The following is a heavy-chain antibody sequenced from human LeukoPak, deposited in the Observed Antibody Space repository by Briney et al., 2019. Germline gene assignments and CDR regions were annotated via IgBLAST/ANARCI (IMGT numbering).Heavy chain of an antibody. V-gene: IGHV5-51*01. Sequence: GESLKISCKGSGYSFTSYWIGWVRQMPGKGLEWMGIIYPGDSDTRYSPSFQGQVTISADKSISTAYLQWSSLKASDTAMYYCARRGYGDCRRGSYFDYWGQGTLVTVSS. CDR1: GYSFTSYW. CDR3: ARRGYGDCRRGSYFDY. CDR2: IYPGDSDT. D-gene: IGHD4-17*01. J-gene: IGHJ4*02.